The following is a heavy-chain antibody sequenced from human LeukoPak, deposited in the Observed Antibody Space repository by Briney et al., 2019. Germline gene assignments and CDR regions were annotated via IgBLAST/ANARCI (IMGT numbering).Heavy chain of an antibody. CDR1: GYTFTRYD. D-gene: IGHD2-2*01. J-gene: IGHJ4*02. CDR3: ARGSSSTSTGFDY. Sequence: ASVKVSCKASGYTFTRYDISWVRQAPGQGLKWVGWISAYNGNTNYAQKLQGRVTTTTDTSTTTAYMELRSLRSDDTAVYYCARGSSSTSTGFDYWGQGTLVTVSS. CDR2: ISAYNGNT. V-gene: IGHV1-18*01.